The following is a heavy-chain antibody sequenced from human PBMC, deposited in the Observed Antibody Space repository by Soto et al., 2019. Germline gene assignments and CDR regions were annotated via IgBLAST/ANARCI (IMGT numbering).Heavy chain of an antibody. CDR3: ARDSWYSSGMGSFDP. J-gene: IGHJ5*02. D-gene: IGHD6-19*01. CDR1: GFTFTSYA. V-gene: IGHV1-3*01. Sequence: GASVKVSFKTSGFTFTSYAMHCVRRDPGQRVEWMGWINAGNGNTKYSQKFQGRVTITRDTAASTAYMELSSPSTEDTAVYYCARDSWYSSGMGSFDPWGQGTLVTVSS. CDR2: INAGNGNT.